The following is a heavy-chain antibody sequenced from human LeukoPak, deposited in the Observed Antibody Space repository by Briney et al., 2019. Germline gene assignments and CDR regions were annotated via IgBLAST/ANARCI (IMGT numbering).Heavy chain of an antibody. D-gene: IGHD1-26*01. CDR2: ISSSGSTI. V-gene: IGHV3-48*03. J-gene: IGHJ4*02. CDR3: ASWRWELLAFDY. Sequence: GGSLRLSCAASGFTFSSYEMNWVRQAPGKGLEWVSYISSSGSTIYYADSVKGRFTISRDNAKNSLYLQMNSLRAEDTAVYYCASWRWELLAFDYWGQGTLVTVSS. CDR1: GFTFSSYE.